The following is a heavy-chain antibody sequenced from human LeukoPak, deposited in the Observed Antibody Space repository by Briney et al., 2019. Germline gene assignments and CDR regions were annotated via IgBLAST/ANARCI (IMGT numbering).Heavy chain of an antibody. CDR1: GGSISSHY. Sequence: SETLSLTCTVSGGSISSHYWSWIRQPPGKGLEWIGYIYYSGSTNYNPSLKSRVTISVDTSKNQFSLKVSSVTAADTAVYYCARADTAMVMWFDYWGQGTLVTVSS. CDR3: ARADTAMVMWFDY. D-gene: IGHD5-18*01. J-gene: IGHJ4*02. CDR2: IYYSGST. V-gene: IGHV4-59*11.